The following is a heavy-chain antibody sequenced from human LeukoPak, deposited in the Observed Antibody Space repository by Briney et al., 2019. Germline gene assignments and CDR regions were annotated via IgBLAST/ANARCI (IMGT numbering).Heavy chain of an antibody. Sequence: PGGSLRLSCAASGFTFSGYAMSWVRQAPGKGLEWVAAVSGGGDSVHYADSVKGRFTISRDDSKNTLFLQMNSLRAEDTAIYYCVKDHLDWGSSFDYWGQGALVTVSP. CDR1: GFTFSGYA. V-gene: IGHV3-23*01. D-gene: IGHD3-9*01. CDR2: VSGGGDSV. CDR3: VKDHLDWGSSFDY. J-gene: IGHJ4*02.